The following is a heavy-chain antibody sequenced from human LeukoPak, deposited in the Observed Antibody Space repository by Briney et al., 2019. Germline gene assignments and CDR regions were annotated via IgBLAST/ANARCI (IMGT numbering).Heavy chain of an antibody. CDR2: ISSSSSYI. Sequence: GGSLRLSCAASGFTFSSYSTNWVRQAPGKGLEWVSSISSSSSYIYYADSVKGRFTISRDNAKNSLYLQMNSLRAEDTAVYYCARSYVWGSYRYDYFDYWGQGTLVTVSS. CDR1: GFTFSSYS. D-gene: IGHD3-16*02. CDR3: ARSYVWGSYRYDYFDY. V-gene: IGHV3-21*01. J-gene: IGHJ4*02.